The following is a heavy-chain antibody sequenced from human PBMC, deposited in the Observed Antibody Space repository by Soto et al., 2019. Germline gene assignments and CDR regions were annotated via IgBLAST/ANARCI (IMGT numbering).Heavy chain of an antibody. CDR3: KRDTNGTGIDY. V-gene: IGHV3-74*01. J-gene: IGHJ4*02. CDR1: VFTFSSYL. CDR2: INPDGSST. Sequence: VVSLILSCSVSVFTFSSYLIHWVRQAPGKGLVWVSRINPDGSSTSYADSVKGRFNISRDNAKNTPYLQMISLRAEDTAVYYCKRDTNGTGIDYWGQGTLVTVSS. D-gene: IGHD1-1*01.